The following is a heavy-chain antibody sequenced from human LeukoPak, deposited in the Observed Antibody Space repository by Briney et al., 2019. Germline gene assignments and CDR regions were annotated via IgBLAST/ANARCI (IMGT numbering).Heavy chain of an antibody. Sequence: SEALSLTRAVHGGSLSGYYWRWIRHPPGKGLEWIGGINHSGSTNYNPSLKRRVTISVDTSKNQFSLKLSSVTAADTAVYYCAGSLRYFDWLLGGANKRFDYWGQGTLVTVSS. CDR1: GGSLSGYY. CDR2: INHSGST. D-gene: IGHD3-9*01. CDR3: AGSLRYFDWLLGGANKRFDY. J-gene: IGHJ4*02. V-gene: IGHV4-34*01.